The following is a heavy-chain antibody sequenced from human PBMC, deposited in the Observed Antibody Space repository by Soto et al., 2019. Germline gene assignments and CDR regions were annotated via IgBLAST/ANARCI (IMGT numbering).Heavy chain of an antibody. Sequence: QVQLVQSGAEVKKPGSSVKVSCKASGGTFSSYAISWVRQAPGQGLEWMGGIIPIFGTANYAQKFQGRVTITADESTSTAYMELSSLRSEDTAVYYCARVRVIRITIVRGVIPYYYGMDVWGQGTTVTVSS. J-gene: IGHJ6*02. CDR1: GGTFSSYA. CDR2: IIPIFGTA. D-gene: IGHD3-10*01. V-gene: IGHV1-69*01. CDR3: ARVRVIRITIVRGVIPYYYGMDV.